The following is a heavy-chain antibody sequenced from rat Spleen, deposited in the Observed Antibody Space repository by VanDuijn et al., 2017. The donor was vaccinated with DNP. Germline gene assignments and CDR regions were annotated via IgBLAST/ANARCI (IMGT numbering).Heavy chain of an antibody. CDR3: ARHGDYYDGSYYPWDA. Sequence: NHYPDSVKGRFTISRDNAQNTLYLQMNSLRSEDTATYYCARHGDYYDGSYYPWDAWGQGASVTVSS. CDR2: N. J-gene: IGHJ4*01. D-gene: IGHD1-12*02. V-gene: IGHV5-31*01.